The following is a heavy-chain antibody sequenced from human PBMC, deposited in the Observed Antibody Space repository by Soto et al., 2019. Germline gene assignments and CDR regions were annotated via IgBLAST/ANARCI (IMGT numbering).Heavy chain of an antibody. CDR3: AKDSSYYPLRDAFDI. J-gene: IGHJ3*02. Sequence: GGSLRLSCAASGFTFSSYAMSWVCQAPGKGLEWVSAISGSGGSTYYADSVKGRFTISRDNSKNTLYLQMNSLRAEDTAVYYCAKDSSYYPLRDAFDIWGQGTMVTVSS. V-gene: IGHV3-23*01. CDR2: ISGSGGST. CDR1: GFTFSSYA. D-gene: IGHD1-26*01.